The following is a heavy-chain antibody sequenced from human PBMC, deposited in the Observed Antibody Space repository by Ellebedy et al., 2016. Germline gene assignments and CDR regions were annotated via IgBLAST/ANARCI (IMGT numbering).Heavy chain of an antibody. CDR2: INCNGGAT. J-gene: IGHJ4*02. Sequence: ASVKVSCXASGYTFTGQYIHWVRQAPGQGLEWMGWINCNGGATNYAQKFQGRVTMTRDTSTNTVYMELNILISEDTAVYYCARDRDCSGGTCYSFFVYWGQGTLVTVSS. CDR1: GYTFTGQY. D-gene: IGHD2-15*01. CDR3: ARDRDCSGGTCYSFFVY. V-gene: IGHV1-2*02.